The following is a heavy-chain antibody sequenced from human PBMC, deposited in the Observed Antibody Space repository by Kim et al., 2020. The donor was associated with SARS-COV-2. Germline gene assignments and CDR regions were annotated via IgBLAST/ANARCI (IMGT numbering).Heavy chain of an antibody. Sequence: GGSLRLSCAASGFTFSSYSMNWVRQAPGKGLEWVSYISSSSSTIYYADSVKGRFTISRDNAKNSLYLQMNSLRDEDTAVYYCARDPQYYGMNCSSTSCSQYYWGQGTLVTVSS. J-gene: IGHJ4*02. D-gene: IGHD2-2*01. CDR1: GFTFSSYS. CDR3: ARDPQYYGMNCSSTSCSQYY. CDR2: ISSSSSTI. V-gene: IGHV3-48*02.